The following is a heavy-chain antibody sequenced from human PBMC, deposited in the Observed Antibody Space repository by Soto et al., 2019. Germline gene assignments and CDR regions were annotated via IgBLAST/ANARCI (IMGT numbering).Heavy chain of an antibody. Sequence: ASETLSLTCSVSDGSINSHFWNWIRQSPGEGLQWIGNIYYSGNTNYNPSLKSRVTISVDTSKNHFALTVNSVTAADTAVYYCARSPTFLDRFDPWGQGTLVTVSS. CDR2: IYYSGNT. V-gene: IGHV4-59*11. CDR1: DGSINSHF. J-gene: IGHJ5*02. D-gene: IGHD3-3*01. CDR3: ARSPTFLDRFDP.